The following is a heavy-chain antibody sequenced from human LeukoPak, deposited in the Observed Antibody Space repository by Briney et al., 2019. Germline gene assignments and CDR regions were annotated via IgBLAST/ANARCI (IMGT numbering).Heavy chain of an antibody. V-gene: IGHV3-48*04. D-gene: IGHD6-19*01. CDR3: SGIAVAGIY. Sequence: GGSLRLSCAASGFTFRSYDMHWVRQATGKGLEWVSYISSSGSTIYYADSVKGRFTISRDNAKNSLYLQMNSLRAEDTAVYYCSGIAVAGIYWGQGTLVTVSS. CDR2: ISSSGSTI. CDR1: GFTFRSYD. J-gene: IGHJ4*02.